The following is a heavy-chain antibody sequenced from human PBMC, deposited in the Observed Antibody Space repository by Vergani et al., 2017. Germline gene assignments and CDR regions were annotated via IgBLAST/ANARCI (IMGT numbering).Heavy chain of an antibody. Sequence: EVQLVESGGGLVKPGGSLRLSCAASGFTFSSYSMNWVRQAPGKGLEWVSSISSSSRYIYYADSVKGRFTISRDNAKNSLYLQMNSLRAEDTAVYYCASLGYGSGSSGAHDAFDIWGQGTMVTVSS. CDR3: ASLGYGSGSSGAHDAFDI. CDR1: GFTFSSYS. D-gene: IGHD3-10*01. CDR2: ISSSSRYI. V-gene: IGHV3-21*01. J-gene: IGHJ3*02.